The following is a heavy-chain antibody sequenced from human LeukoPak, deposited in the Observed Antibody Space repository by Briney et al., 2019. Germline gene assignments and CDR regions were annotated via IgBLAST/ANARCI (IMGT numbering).Heavy chain of an antibody. CDR2: INPDSGGT. CDR3: ARGVEELWLHGDY. D-gene: IGHD5-18*01. CDR1: GYTFTGYY. Sequence: ASVKVSCKASGYTFTGYYMHWVRQAPGQGLEWMGWINPDSGGTNCAQKFQGRVTMTRDTSISTAYMELSRLRSDDTAVYYCARGVEELWLHGDYWGQGTLVTVSS. V-gene: IGHV1-2*02. J-gene: IGHJ4*02.